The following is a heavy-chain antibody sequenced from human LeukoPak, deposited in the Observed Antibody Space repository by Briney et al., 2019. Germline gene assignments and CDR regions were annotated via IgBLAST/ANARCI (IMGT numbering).Heavy chain of an antibody. CDR3: ARESSSSGGFDY. D-gene: IGHD6-6*01. CDR1: GGTFSSYT. V-gene: IGHV1-69*04. Sequence: SVKVSCKASGGTFSSYTISWVRQAPGQGLEWMGRIIPILGIANYAQKFQGRVTITVDKSTSTAYMELSSLRSEDTAVYYCARESSSSGGFDYWGQGTLVTVSS. CDR2: IIPILGIA. J-gene: IGHJ4*02.